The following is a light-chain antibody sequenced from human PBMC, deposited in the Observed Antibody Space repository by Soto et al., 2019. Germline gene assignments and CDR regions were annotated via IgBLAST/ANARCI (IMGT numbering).Light chain of an antibody. CDR2: GAS. V-gene: IGKV3-15*01. CDR1: QSVSGN. J-gene: IGKJ1*01. CDR3: QQYNNWPWT. Sequence: EIVMTQSPATLSVSPGERVTLACRASQSVSGNLAWYQQKPGQAPRLLIYGASTRATGIPARFSGSGSGTEFTLTISSLQSEDFAVYYCQQYNNWPWTFGQGTKVDIK.